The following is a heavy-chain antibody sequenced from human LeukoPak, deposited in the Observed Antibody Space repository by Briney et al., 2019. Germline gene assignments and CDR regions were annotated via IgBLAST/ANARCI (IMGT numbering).Heavy chain of an antibody. J-gene: IGHJ4*02. CDR2: VTYDANNQ. CDR3: ARAPVRGAVAGVDY. D-gene: IGHD6-19*01. Sequence: GGSLRLSCAASGFTFNNYAMHWVRQAPGKGLEWVAVVTYDANNQYYADSVKGRFTVSRDNSRNTVNLQMNSLRGEDTAVYYCARAPVRGAVAGVDYWGQGTLVTVSS. V-gene: IGHV3-30-3*01. CDR1: GFTFNNYA.